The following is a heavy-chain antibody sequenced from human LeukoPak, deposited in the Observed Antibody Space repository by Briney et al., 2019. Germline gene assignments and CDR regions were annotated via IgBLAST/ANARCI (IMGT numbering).Heavy chain of an antibody. J-gene: IGHJ5*02. CDR2: IIPILGIA. Sequence: GASVKVSCKASGGTFSSYAISWVRQAPGQGLEWMGRIIPILGIANYAQKFQGRVTITADKSTSTAYMELSSLRSEDTAVYYCARGYGQNPNWFDPWGQGTLVTVSS. CDR1: GGTFSSYA. CDR3: ARGYGQNPNWFDP. D-gene: IGHD5-18*01. V-gene: IGHV1-69*04.